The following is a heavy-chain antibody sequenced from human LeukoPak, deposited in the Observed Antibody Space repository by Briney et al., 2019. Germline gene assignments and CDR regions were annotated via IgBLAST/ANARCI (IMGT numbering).Heavy chain of an antibody. Sequence: SETLSLTCTVSGGSISSSSYYWGWIRQPPGKGLEWIGSIYYSGSTYYNPSLKSRVTISVDTSKNQFSLKLSSVTAADTAVYCCATYSSSEDAFDIWGQGTMVTVSS. CDR1: GGSISSSSYY. D-gene: IGHD6-13*01. V-gene: IGHV4-39*07. CDR3: ATYSSSEDAFDI. J-gene: IGHJ3*02. CDR2: IYYSGST.